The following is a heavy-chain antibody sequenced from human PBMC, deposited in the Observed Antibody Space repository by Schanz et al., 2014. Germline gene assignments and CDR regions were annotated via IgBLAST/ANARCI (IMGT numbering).Heavy chain of an antibody. CDR3: ARLYCSTPGCYVSPNGFAKDY. J-gene: IGHJ4*02. Sequence: QVQLQQWGAGLLKPSETLSLTCAVSGGSFSGYYWSWIRQPPDTGLEWIGEINQSGDTNYNPSLKSRVPISGYTSNTQFPLKLRSVTAADTAVYYCARLYCSTPGCYVSPNGFAKDYWGQGTLVTVSS. D-gene: IGHD2-2*01. V-gene: IGHV4-34*01. CDR2: INQSGDT. CDR1: GGSFSGYY.